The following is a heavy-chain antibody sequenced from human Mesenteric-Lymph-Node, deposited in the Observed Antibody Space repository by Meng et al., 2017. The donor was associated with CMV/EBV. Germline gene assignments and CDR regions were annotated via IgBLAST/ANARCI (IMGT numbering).Heavy chain of an antibody. CDR3: ARGLIAVAGSLDY. J-gene: IGHJ4*02. V-gene: IGHV3-64*02. D-gene: IGHD6-19*01. CDR1: GFTFRSYA. CDR2: ISGSGGAT. Sequence: GGSLRLSCAASGFTFRSYAMHWVRQAPGKGLEYVSAISGSGGATYYADSVKGRFTISRDKSKNTLYLQMGSLRAEDMAVYYCARGLIAVAGSLDYWGQGTLVTVSS.